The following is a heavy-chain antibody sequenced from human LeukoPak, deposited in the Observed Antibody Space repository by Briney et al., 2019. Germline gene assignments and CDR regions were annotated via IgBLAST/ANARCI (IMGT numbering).Heavy chain of an antibody. J-gene: IGHJ5*02. CDR2: ISSSSTII. V-gene: IGHV3-48*01. D-gene: IGHD3-3*01. CDR3: ARDEEARLTTSRGFDP. Sequence: GGSLRLSCVVSGYTFSSYSMNWVRQVPGKGLEWVSYISSSSTIIKYADSVKGRFTISRDNAKNSLYLQMSSLRAEDTAIYYCARDEEARLTTSRGFDPWGQGTLVTVSS. CDR1: GYTFSSYS.